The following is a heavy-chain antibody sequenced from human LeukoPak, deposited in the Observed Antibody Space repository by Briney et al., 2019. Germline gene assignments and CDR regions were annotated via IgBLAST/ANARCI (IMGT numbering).Heavy chain of an antibody. D-gene: IGHD6-19*01. CDR1: GFTFA. Sequence: GGFLRLSCAASGFTFAMNWVRQAPAKGLEWVSTIGGGGPTTDYADSVKDRFTISRDNSKNTLYLQMNSLRAEDTAVYFCARGFLGGTDQYFDSWGQGTLVTVSS. CDR3: ARGFLGGTDQYFDS. J-gene: IGHJ4*02. CDR2: IGGGGPTT. V-gene: IGHV3-23*01.